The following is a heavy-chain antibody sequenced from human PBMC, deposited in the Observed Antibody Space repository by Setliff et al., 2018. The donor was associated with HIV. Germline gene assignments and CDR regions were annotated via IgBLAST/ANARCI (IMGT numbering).Heavy chain of an antibody. CDR3: ARVSPPSPYHYDTRGFDT. V-gene: IGHV1-18*01. CDR2: ISTYNGNT. J-gene: IGHJ4*02. D-gene: IGHD3-22*01. CDR1: GYTFTTYG. Sequence: ASVKVSCKASGYTFTTYGITWVRQAPGQGLEWMGWISTYNGNTNFAEKFQGRVSMTTDTPTSTVYMELRSLTSTDTAVYYCARVSPPSPYHYDTRGFDTWGQGTLVTVSS.